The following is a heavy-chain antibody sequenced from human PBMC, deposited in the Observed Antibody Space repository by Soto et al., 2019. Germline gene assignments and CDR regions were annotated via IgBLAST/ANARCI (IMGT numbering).Heavy chain of an antibody. CDR2: INHSGST. CDR3: ARGTGYSYGYSYYYGMDV. V-gene: IGHV4-34*01. Sequence: PSETLSLTCAFYGGSFSGYYWSWIRQPAGNGLEWIGEINHSGSTNYNPSLKSRVTISVDTSKNQFSLKLSSVTAADTAVYYCARGTGYSYGYSYYYGMDVWGQGTTVTVSS. D-gene: IGHD5-18*01. J-gene: IGHJ6*02. CDR1: GGSFSGYY.